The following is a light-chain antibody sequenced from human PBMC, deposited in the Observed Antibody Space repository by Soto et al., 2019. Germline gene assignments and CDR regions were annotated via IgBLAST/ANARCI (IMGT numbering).Light chain of an antibody. CDR2: EVF. CDR1: NSDVGGYNY. CDR3: SSYAGSSLI. J-gene: IGLJ2*01. V-gene: IGLV2-14*01. Sequence: QSSLTQPASVSGSPGQSITIPCTGTNSDVGGYNYVSWYQHHPGKAPKLMIYEVFNRPSGVSSRFSGSKSGSTASLTISGLQAEDEADYYCSSYAGSSLIFGGGTKRTFL.